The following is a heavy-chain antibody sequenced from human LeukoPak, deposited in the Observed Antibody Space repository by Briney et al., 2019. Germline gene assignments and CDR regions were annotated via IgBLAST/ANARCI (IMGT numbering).Heavy chain of an antibody. CDR2: MNPNSGNT. CDR1: GYTFTSYD. J-gene: IGHJ4*02. Sequence: GASVKVSCKASGYTFTSYDINWERQATGQGLEWMGWMNPNSGNTGYAQKFQGRVTMTRNTSISTAYMELSSLRSEDTAVYYCARGLGKAFAPDYWGQGTLVTVSS. CDR3: ARGLGKAFAPDY. D-gene: IGHD4-23*01. V-gene: IGHV1-8*01.